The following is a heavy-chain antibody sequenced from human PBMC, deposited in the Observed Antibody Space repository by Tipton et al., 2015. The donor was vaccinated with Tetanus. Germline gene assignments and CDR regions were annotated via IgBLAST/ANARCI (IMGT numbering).Heavy chain of an antibody. CDR2: ISYDGSNK. V-gene: IGHV3-30*18. D-gene: IGHD3-22*01. CDR3: AKGLTFYYDISGFYYADY. J-gene: IGHJ4*02. Sequence: SLRLSCAASGFTFSSYGMHWVRQAPGKGLEWVAVISYDGSNKYYADSVKDRFTISGDNSKNTLYLQMNSLRPEDTAVYFCAKGLTFYYDISGFYYADYWGQGTLVTVSS. CDR1: GFTFSSYG.